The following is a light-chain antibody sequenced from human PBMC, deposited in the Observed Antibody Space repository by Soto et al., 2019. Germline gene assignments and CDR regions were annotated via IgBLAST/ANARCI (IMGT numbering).Light chain of an antibody. CDR3: QEYANSPWT. CDR1: KSVTNNY. V-gene: IGKV3-20*01. CDR2: GAS. J-gene: IGKJ1*01. Sequence: IVLTQSPGTLSLSPGERATLSCRASKSVTNNYLVWNQQNHGQAPRALSYGASSRATGIPARFSGSGSGAAFTLTISRLEPADFAVQYGQEYANSPWTFGHGTKVEIK.